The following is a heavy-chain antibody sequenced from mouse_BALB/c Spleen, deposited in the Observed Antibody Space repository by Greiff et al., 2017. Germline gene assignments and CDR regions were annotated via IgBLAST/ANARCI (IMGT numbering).Heavy chain of an antibody. V-gene: IGHV5-6*02. Sequence: DVKLVESGGDLVKPGGSLKLSCAASGFTFSSYGMSWVRQTPDKRLEWVATISSGGSYTYYPDSVKGRFTISRDNAKNTLYLQMSSLKSEDTAMYYCARRGITTALYAMDYWGQGTSVTVSS. CDR3: ARRGITTALYAMDY. CDR2: ISSGGSYT. J-gene: IGHJ4*01. D-gene: IGHD1-2*01. CDR1: GFTFSSYG.